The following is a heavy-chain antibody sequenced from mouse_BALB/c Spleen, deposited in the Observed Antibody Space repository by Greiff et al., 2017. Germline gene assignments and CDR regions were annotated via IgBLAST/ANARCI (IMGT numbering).Heavy chain of an antibody. D-gene: IGHD4-1*01. CDR1: GYTFTSYY. Sequence: QVQLQQSGAELVKPGASVKLSCKASGYTFTSYYMYWVKQRPGQGLEWIGEINPSNGGTNFNEKFKSKATLTVDKSSSTAYMQLSSLTSEDSAVYYCTRWGLGPWFAYWGQGTLVTVSA. V-gene: IGHV1S81*02. CDR3: TRWGLGPWFAY. CDR2: INPSNGGT. J-gene: IGHJ3*01.